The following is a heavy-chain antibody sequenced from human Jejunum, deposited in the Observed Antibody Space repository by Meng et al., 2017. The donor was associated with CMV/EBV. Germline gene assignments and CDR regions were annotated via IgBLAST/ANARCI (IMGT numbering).Heavy chain of an antibody. J-gene: IGHJ4*02. CDR1: GYTIRNYP. Sequence: SGYTIRNYPIPWVRQAPGKGLEWVAGVSNDGATTYQADSVKGRFSISRDNSKNTVYLQMNSLRREDTAVYFCARENDYRNYFDSWGRGTRVTVSS. D-gene: IGHD4-11*01. CDR2: VSNDGATT. CDR3: ARENDYRNYFDS. V-gene: IGHV3-30-3*01.